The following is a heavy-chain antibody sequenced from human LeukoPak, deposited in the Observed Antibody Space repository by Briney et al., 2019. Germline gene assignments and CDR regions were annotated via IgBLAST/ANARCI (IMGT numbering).Heavy chain of an antibody. CDR1: GGSFSGYY. CDR3: ARGSWQLAEEVY. V-gene: IGHV4-34*01. D-gene: IGHD6-6*01. J-gene: IGHJ4*02. Sequence: SETLSLTCAVYGGSFSGYYWTWIRQPPGEGLAWIGEINHSGNTNYNPSLKSRVAISVDTSKNQFSLKLSSVTAADTAVYYCARGSWQLAEEVYWGQGTLVTVSS. CDR2: INHSGNT.